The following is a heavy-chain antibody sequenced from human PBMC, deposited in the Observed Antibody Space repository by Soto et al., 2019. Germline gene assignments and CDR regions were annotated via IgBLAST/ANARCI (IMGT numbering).Heavy chain of an antibody. CDR1: GFTFSSYG. CDR2: IWYDGSNK. CDR3: ARESEDDYVWGSYRPSGAFDI. J-gene: IGHJ3*02. V-gene: IGHV3-33*01. Sequence: GGSLRLSCAASGFTFSSYGMHWVRQAPGKGLEWVAVIWYDGSNKYYADSVKGRFTISRDNSKNTLYLQMNSLRAEDTAVYYCARESEDDYVWGSYRPSGAFDIWGQGTMVTVSS. D-gene: IGHD3-16*02.